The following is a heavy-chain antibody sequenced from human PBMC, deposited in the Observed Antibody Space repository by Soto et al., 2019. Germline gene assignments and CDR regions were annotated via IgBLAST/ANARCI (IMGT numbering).Heavy chain of an antibody. J-gene: IGHJ4*02. CDR2: IYYSGST. CDR3: ARGTRVYGSGSYYKVLDY. D-gene: IGHD3-10*01. CDR1: GGSISSCDYY. V-gene: IGHV4-30-4*01. Sequence: PSETLSLTCTVSGGSISSCDYYWSWIRQPPGEGLEWIGYIYYSGSTYYNPSLKSRVTISVDTSKNQFSLKLSSVTAADTAVYYCARGTRVYGSGSYYKVLDYWGQGTLVTVSS.